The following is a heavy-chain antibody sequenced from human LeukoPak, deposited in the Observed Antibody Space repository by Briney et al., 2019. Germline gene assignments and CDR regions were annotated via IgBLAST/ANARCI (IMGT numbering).Heavy chain of an antibody. CDR1: GFTFSDYY. Sequence: GGSLRLSCAASGFTFSDYYMSWIRQAPGKGLEWVSDISSSGSTIYDADSVKGRFTISRDNSKNTLYLQMNSLRAEDTAVYYCARRATGYSSGGFDYWGQGTLVTVSS. V-gene: IGHV3-11*04. D-gene: IGHD6-19*01. CDR3: ARRATGYSSGGFDY. CDR2: ISSSGSTI. J-gene: IGHJ4*02.